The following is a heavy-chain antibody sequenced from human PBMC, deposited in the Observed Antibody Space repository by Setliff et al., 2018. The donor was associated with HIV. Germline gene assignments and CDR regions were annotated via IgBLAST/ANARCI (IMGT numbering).Heavy chain of an antibody. CDR2: IYYTGIT. D-gene: IGHD1-20*01. J-gene: IGHJ3*02. CDR3: ARDLDNWKGLNAFDI. Sequence: SETLSLTCTVSGASINTYYWSWIRQPPGKGLEYIGYIYYTGITNYNPSLKSRVTMSIDTSKNQFSLKLSSVTAADTAVYYCARDLDNWKGLNAFDIWGQGTMVTVSS. CDR1: GASINTYY. V-gene: IGHV4-59*01.